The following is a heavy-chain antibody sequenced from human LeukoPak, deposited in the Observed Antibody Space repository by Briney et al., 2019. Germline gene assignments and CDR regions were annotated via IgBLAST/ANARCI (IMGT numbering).Heavy chain of an antibody. V-gene: IGHV3-53*01. CDR2: TVSDGST. Sequence: PGGSLRLSCAASEFSVKYNYMTWVRQAPGRGLEWVSTTVSDGSTYYADSVKGRFTISGDNSNHTLFLQMNSLRVEDTAVYYCGTRVGGSYSLWYLDLWGRGTLVAVSS. CDR3: GTRVGGSYSLWYLDL. J-gene: IGHJ2*01. D-gene: IGHD1-26*01. CDR1: EFSVKYNY.